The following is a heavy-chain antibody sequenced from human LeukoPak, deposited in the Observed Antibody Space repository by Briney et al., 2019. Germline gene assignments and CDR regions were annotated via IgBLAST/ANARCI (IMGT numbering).Heavy chain of an antibody. CDR3: ARDRPGYYGSGSYFDY. Sequence: GGSLRLSCAASGFTLSDYYMSWIRQAPGKGLEWVSYISSSGSTIYYADSVKGRFTISRDNAKNSLYLQMNSLRAEDTAVYYCARDRPGYYGSGSYFDYWGQGTLVTVSS. CDR2: ISSSGSTI. J-gene: IGHJ4*02. V-gene: IGHV3-11*01. CDR1: GFTLSDYY. D-gene: IGHD3-10*01.